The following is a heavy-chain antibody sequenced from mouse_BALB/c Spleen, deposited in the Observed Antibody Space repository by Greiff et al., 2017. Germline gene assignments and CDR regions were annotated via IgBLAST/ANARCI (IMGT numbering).Heavy chain of an antibody. J-gene: IGHJ4*01. Sequence: QVQLQQPGAELVKPGASVKLSCKASGYTFTSYWMHWVKQRPGQGLEWIGEINPSNGRTNYNEKFKSKATLTVDKSSSTAYMQLSSQTSEDSAVYYCARRDYGSSYAYAMDYWGQGTSVTVSS. CDR1: GYTFTSYW. CDR2: INPSNGRT. V-gene: IGHV1S81*02. D-gene: IGHD1-1*01. CDR3: ARRDYGSSYAYAMDY.